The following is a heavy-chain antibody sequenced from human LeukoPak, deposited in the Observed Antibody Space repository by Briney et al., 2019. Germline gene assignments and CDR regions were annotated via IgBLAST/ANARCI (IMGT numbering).Heavy chain of an antibody. CDR1: GFTVSSNY. J-gene: IGHJ4*02. Sequence: GGSLRLSCAASGFTVSSNYMSWVRQAPGKGLEWVSVIYSGGSTYYADSVKGRFTISRDNSKNTLYLQMNSLRADDTAVYYCARDGLAAAGSPYYFDCWGQGTLVTVSS. CDR3: ARDGLAAAGSPYYFDC. V-gene: IGHV3-66*01. D-gene: IGHD6-13*01. CDR2: IYSGGST.